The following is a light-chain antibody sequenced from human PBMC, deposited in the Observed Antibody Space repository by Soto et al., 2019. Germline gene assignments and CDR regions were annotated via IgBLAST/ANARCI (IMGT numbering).Light chain of an antibody. CDR2: DVS. CDR3: QHTTDFT. Sequence: DIPMTQPPSTLAASVGDTVTMTCRSSSKWLAWYQKKPGKAPKLLIYDVSNLERGVPPRFSGSTSGAESTLTITGLQPDDLGTYYCQHTTDFTFGQGTNVEIK. V-gene: IGKV1-5*01. CDR1: SSSKW. J-gene: IGKJ2*01.